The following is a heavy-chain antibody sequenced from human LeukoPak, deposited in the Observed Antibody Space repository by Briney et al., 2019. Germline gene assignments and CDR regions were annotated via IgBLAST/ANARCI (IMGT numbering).Heavy chain of an antibody. J-gene: IGHJ4*02. CDR1: GFTFSSYS. V-gene: IGHV3-66*01. CDR2: IYSGGNT. CDR3: ASTRGWVYFDY. Sequence: GGSLRLSCAASGFTFSSYSMNWVRQAPGKGLEWVSVIYSGGNTYYADSVIGRFTISRDNSKNTLYLHMNSLRAEDTAVYYCASTRGWVYFDYWGQGTLVTVSS. D-gene: IGHD6-19*01.